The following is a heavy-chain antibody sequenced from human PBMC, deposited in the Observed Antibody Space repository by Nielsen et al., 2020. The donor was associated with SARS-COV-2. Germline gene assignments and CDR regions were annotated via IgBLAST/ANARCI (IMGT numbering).Heavy chain of an antibody. CDR2: INPNSGGT. J-gene: IGHJ6*02. CDR3: ARVPMKRITIFGVVIDYGMDV. Sequence: ASVKVSCKASGYTFTGYYMHWVRQAPGQGLEWMGRINPNSGGTNYAQKFQGRVTMTRDTSISTAYMELSRLRSDDTAVYYCARVPMKRITIFGVVIDYGMDVWGQGTTVTVSS. CDR1: GYTFTGYY. V-gene: IGHV1-2*06. D-gene: IGHD3-3*01.